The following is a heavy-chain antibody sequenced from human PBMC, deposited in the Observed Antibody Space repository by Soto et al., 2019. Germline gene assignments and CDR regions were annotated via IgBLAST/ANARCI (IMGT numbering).Heavy chain of an antibody. J-gene: IGHJ4*02. CDR3: AREYNGIYYSKNFDY. CDR1: GFTFSNHG. Sequence: QVLLMESGGGVVQPGRSLTLSCAASGFTFSNHGMHWVRQTPGKGLEWVAVIWYDGSNKYYADSVKDRFTVSRDNSKNTLSLQMNSLRVEDTAVYYCAREYNGIYYSKNFDYWGQGTLVTVSS. CDR2: IWYDGSNK. V-gene: IGHV3-33*01. D-gene: IGHD1-26*01.